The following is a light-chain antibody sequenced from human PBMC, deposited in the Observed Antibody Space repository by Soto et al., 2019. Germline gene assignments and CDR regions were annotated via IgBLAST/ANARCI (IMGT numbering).Light chain of an antibody. Sequence: EIVLTQSPGTLSLSPGEGATLSCRASQSVSSSYIAWYQQRPGQTPSLLIYGASTRATGIPDRFSGSGSGTDFTLTISRLEPEDFAVYYCQQYGSSPITFGQGTLLEI. CDR3: QQYGSSPIT. CDR1: QSVSSSY. CDR2: GAS. J-gene: IGKJ5*01. V-gene: IGKV3-20*01.